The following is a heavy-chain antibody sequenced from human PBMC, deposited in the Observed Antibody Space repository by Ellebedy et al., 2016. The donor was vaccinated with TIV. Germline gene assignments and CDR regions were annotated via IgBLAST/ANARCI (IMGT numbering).Heavy chain of an antibody. V-gene: IGHV4-34*01. Sequence: SETLSLTXAVFGGSFSDYHWSWIRQHPGKGLEWIGEINYRGSTNYNPSLKSRVTISVDTSKNQFSLKLSSVTAADTAVYYCATDRDRRWFYFWGQGTLVTVSS. J-gene: IGHJ5*01. CDR3: ATDRDRRWFYF. D-gene: IGHD1-14*01. CDR1: GGSFSDYH. CDR2: INYRGST.